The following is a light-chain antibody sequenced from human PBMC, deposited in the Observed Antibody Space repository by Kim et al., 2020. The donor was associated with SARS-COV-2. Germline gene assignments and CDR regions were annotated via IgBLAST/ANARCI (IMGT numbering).Light chain of an antibody. CDR3: QQYDNVPYT. CDR1: QDISNY. J-gene: IGKJ2*01. CDR2: GAS. Sequence: SASVGDRVTITCQASQDISNYLNWYHQKPGKAPKLLIYGASNLETGVPSRFSGSGSGTDFTFTISSLQPEDIATYYCQQYDNVPYTFGQGTKLEI. V-gene: IGKV1-33*01.